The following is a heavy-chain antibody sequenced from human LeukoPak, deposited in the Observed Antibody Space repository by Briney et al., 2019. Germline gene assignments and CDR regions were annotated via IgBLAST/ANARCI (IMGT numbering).Heavy chain of an antibody. V-gene: IGHV4-30-4*01. D-gene: IGHD6-13*01. CDR2: IYYSGST. J-gene: IGHJ2*01. CDR3: ARVRGYSSIRWYFDL. Sequence: PSETLSLTCTVSGGSISSGDYYWSWIRQPPGEGLEWIGYIYYSGSTYYNPSLKCRVTISVDTSKNQFSLKLSSVTAADTAVYYCARVRGYSSIRWYFDLWGRGTLVTVSS. CDR1: GGSISSGDYY.